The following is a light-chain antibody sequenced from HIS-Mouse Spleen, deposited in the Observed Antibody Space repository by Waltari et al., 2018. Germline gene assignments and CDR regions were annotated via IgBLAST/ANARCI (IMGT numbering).Light chain of an antibody. J-gene: IGLJ1*01. V-gene: IGLV2-11*01. CDR1: SSDVGGYNH. CDR2: DVS. CDR3: SSYAGSNNYV. Sequence: QSALTQPRSVSGSPGQSVTISCTGTSSDVGGYNHVSWYQQHPGKAPKLMIYDVSKRPSGVPDRFSGSKSGNTASLTISGLQAEDEADYYCSSYAGSNNYVFGTGTKVTVL.